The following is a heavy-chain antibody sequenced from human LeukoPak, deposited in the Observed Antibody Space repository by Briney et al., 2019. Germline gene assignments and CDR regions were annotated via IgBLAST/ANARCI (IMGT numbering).Heavy chain of an antibody. CDR2: IYPGDSAT. CDR1: RYRCTSYW. CDR3: ARRETGAGYLRLGFDY. V-gene: IGHV5-51*01. Sequence: VESLKISCKGSRYRCTSYWIGWVRQMPGTSLEWMGIIYPGDSATRYSPSFQGQVTISADKSISTAYLQWSSLKASDTAMYYCARRETGAGYLRLGFDYWGQGTLVTVSS. D-gene: IGHD5-18*01. J-gene: IGHJ4*02.